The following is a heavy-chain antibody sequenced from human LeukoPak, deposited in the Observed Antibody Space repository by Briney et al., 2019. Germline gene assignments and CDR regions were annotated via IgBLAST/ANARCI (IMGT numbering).Heavy chain of an antibody. Sequence: ASVKVSCKDSGYTFTSYSMNWVRQAPGQGLEWRGWINTNTGNATYAQGFTGRFVFSLDTYVSTAYLQISSLKAEDTAVYYCARTQYYYDSSGNIQWWFDPWGQGTLVTVSS. V-gene: IGHV7-4-1*02. J-gene: IGHJ5*02. CDR3: ARTQYYYDSSGNIQWWFDP. CDR2: INTNTGNA. D-gene: IGHD3-22*01. CDR1: GYTFTSYS.